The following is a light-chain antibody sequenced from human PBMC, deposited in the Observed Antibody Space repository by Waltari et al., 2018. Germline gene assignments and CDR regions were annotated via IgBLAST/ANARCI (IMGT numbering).Light chain of an antibody. Sequence: DIQMTQSPSTLSASVGDRVTITCRTSQGISSWLAWYQQTPGKAPKLLIYQSSTLESGVPSRFSGSGSGTEFTPTISRLQPDDSATYYCQQYDHYPWTFGQGTKVELK. CDR1: QGISSW. CDR3: QQYDHYPWT. CDR2: QSS. V-gene: IGKV1-5*03. J-gene: IGKJ1*01.